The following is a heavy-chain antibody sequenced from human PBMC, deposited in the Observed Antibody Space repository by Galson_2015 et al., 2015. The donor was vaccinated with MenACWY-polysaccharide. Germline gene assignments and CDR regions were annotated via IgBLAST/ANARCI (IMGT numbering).Heavy chain of an antibody. CDR2: VYSNDDK. J-gene: IGHJ4*02. CDR3: AHRPWYYNSSGFYLYYFDY. CDR1: GFSLSTRGAG. V-gene: IGHV2-5*01. D-gene: IGHD3-22*01. Sequence: PALVKPTQTLTLTCTFSGFSLSTRGAGVGWIRQPPGKALEWLALVYSNDDKRYSPSLKNRLTITKDTSKNQVVLTMTNMDPVDTATYHCAHRPWYYNSSGFYLYYFDYWGQGTLVTVSS.